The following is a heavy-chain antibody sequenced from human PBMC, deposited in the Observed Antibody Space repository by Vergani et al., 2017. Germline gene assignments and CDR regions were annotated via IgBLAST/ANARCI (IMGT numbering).Heavy chain of an antibody. Sequence: QLQLQESGSGLVKPSQTLSLTCAVSGGSISSGGYSWSWIRQPPGKGLEWIGYIHHSGSTYYNPSLKSRVTISVDRSKTQFSLKLSSVTAADTAVYYCARDWVYCSSTRFYTGWFAPWRQGSLVTVSS. J-gene: IGHJ5*02. CDR2: IHHSGST. V-gene: IGHV4-30-2*01. CDR1: GGSISSGGYS. CDR3: ARDWVYCSSTRFYTGWFAP. D-gene: IGHD2-2*02.